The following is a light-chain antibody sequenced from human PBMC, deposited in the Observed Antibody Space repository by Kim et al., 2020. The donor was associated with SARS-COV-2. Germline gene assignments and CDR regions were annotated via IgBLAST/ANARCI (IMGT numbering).Light chain of an antibody. J-gene: IGLJ3*02. CDR3: SSYTSNITSV. CDR1: SSDVGGYNY. V-gene: IGLV2-14*03. CDR2: DVT. Sequence: GQSITISCTGTSSDVGGYNYVSWYQQHPGKAPNLVIYDVTERPSGVSYRFSGSKSGNSASLTISGLQPEDEADYYCSSYTSNITSVFGGGTQLTVL.